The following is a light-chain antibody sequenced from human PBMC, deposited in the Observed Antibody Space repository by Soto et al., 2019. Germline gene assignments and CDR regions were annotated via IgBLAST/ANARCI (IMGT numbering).Light chain of an antibody. J-gene: IGLJ3*02. CDR3: GSYVGSKSFV. Sequence: QSVLTQPASVSGSPGQSITISCSGTRSDIGSYNYVAWYQQFPGKTPKILIYGVSNRPLGVSSRFSGSKSGNTASLTVSGLQAEDEADYYCGSYVGSKSFVFGGGTKLTVL. V-gene: IGLV2-14*01. CDR1: RSDIGSYNY. CDR2: GVS.